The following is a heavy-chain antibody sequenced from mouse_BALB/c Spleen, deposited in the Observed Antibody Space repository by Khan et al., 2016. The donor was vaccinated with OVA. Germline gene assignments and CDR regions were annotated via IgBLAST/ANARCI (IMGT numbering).Heavy chain of an antibody. CDR1: GFTFSSYG. CDR3: ATSYYYGYYFDY. J-gene: IGHJ2*01. V-gene: IGHV5-17*02. Sequence: EVELVESGGGLVQPGGSRKLSCAASGFTFSSYGMHWVRQAPEKGLEWVAYISGDSSTIYSAETVKGRFTISRDNPKNTLFLQMTSLMSEDTAMYYCATSYYYGYYFDYWGPGTTLTVSS. CDR2: ISGDSSTI. D-gene: IGHD1-1*01.